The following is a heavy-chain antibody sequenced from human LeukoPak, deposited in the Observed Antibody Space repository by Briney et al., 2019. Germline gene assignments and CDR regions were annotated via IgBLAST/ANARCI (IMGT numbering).Heavy chain of an antibody. D-gene: IGHD6-19*01. CDR2: IKQDGSEK. J-gene: IGHJ4*02. CDR3: ARGGAFIAVALNFDY. CDR1: GFTFSSYW. Sequence: PGGSLRLSCAASGFTFSSYWKSWVRQAPGKGLEWVANIKQDGSEKYYVDSVKGRFTISRDNAKNSLYLQMNSLRAEDTAVYYCARGGAFIAVALNFDYWGQGTLVTVSS. V-gene: IGHV3-7*01.